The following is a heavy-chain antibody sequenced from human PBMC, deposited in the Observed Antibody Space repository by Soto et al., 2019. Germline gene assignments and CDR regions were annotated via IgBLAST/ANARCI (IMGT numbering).Heavy chain of an antibody. J-gene: IGHJ4*02. V-gene: IGHV3-7*01. D-gene: IGHD3-3*01. CDR1: GFTFSSYW. CDR3: AREQEERFLEWSYSYYFYY. Sequence: HPGGSLRLSCAASGFTFSSYWMSWVRQAPGKGLEWVANIKQDGSEKYYVDSVKGRFTISRDNAKNSLYLQMNSLRAEDTAVYYCAREQEERFLEWSYSYYFYYWGQGTLVTVSS. CDR2: IKQDGSEK.